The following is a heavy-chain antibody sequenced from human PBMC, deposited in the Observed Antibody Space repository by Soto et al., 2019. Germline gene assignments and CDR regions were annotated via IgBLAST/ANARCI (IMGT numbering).Heavy chain of an antibody. V-gene: IGHV3-33*01. CDR1: GFTFSSYG. CDR3: ARAYYCSSTSCHALGSLMPY. CDR2: IWYDGSNK. Sequence: GGSLRLSCAASGFTFSSYGMHWVRQAPGKGLEWVAVIWYDGSNKYYADSVKGRFTISRDNSKNTLYLQMNSLRAEDTAVYYCARAYYCSSTSCHALGSLMPYWGQGTLVTVSS. J-gene: IGHJ4*02. D-gene: IGHD2-2*01.